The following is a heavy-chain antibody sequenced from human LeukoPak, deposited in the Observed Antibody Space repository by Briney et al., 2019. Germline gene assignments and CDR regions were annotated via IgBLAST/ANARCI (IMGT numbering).Heavy chain of an antibody. V-gene: IGHV4-4*07. CDR1: GGSISSYY. J-gene: IGHJ4*02. CDR2: IYTSGST. D-gene: IGHD3-22*01. CDR3: ARVGGGYPSYYFDY. Sequence: SETLSLTCTVSGGSISSYYWGWIRQPAGKGLEWIGRIYTSGSTNYNPSLKSRVTMSVDTSKNQFSLKLSSVTAADTAVYYCARVGGGYPSYYFDYWGQGTLVTVSS.